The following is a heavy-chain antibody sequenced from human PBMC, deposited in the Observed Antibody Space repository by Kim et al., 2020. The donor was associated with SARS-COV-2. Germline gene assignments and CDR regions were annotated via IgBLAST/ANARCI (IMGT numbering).Heavy chain of an antibody. V-gene: IGHV3-74*01. CDR3: ARGSSGSYPRAFDV. D-gene: IGHD1-26*01. J-gene: IGHJ3*01. Sequence: ADYVKGRFTIYRDNAKNTLYLQMNSLRAEDTAVYYCARGSSGSYPRAFDVWGQGTMVTVSS.